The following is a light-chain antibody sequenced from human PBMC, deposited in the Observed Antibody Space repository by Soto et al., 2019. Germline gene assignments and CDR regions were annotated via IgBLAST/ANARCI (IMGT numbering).Light chain of an antibody. V-gene: IGKV3-15*01. CDR3: QQYDYWPRT. CDR2: GAS. CDR1: QSISSS. Sequence: IVMTQSPATLSVSPGESATLSCRASQSISSSKLAWYQQNPGQAPRLLMYGASNRATGIPARFSGSGSGTEFTLTISSLQSEDFAVYYCQQYDYWPRTFGQGTKVDNK. J-gene: IGKJ1*01.